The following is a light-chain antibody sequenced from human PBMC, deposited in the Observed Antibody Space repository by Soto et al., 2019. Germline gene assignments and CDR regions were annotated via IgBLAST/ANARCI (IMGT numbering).Light chain of an antibody. V-gene: IGKV1-5*01. J-gene: IGKJ2*01. CDR1: QSISNW. Sequence: DIQMTQSPSTLSASVGERVTITCRASQSISNWLAWYQQRPGKAPKLLISDASSLDSGVPSRFSGSGSGTEFTLTISSLLPDDFAAYYCQQYNSYSPDTFGQGTKLEIK. CDR2: DAS. CDR3: QQYNSYSPDT.